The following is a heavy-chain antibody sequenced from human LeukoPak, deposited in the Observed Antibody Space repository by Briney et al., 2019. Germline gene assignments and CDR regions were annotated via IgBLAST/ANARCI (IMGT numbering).Heavy chain of an antibody. D-gene: IGHD3-10*01. CDR2: INSDGSST. CDR3: ASTPTYYYGSGSYYRGSIDY. J-gene: IGHJ4*02. V-gene: IGHV3-74*01. Sequence: GGSLRLSCAASGFTFSSSAMSWVRQAPGKGLEWVSRINSDGSSTSYADSVKGRFTISRDNAKNTLYLQMNSLRAEDTAVYYCASTPTYYYGSGSYYRGSIDYWGQGTLVTVSS. CDR1: GFTFSSSA.